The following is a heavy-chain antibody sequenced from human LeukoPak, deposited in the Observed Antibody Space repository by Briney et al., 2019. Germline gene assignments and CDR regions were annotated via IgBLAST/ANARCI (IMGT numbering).Heavy chain of an antibody. CDR2: ISGSGGST. Sequence: GGSLRLSCAASGFTFSEHYMDWVRQAPGKGLEWVSAISGSGGSTYYADSVKGRFTISRDNSKNTLYLQMNSLRAEDTAVYYCAKADAGELLLFDYWGQGTLVTVSS. CDR3: AKADAGELLLFDY. D-gene: IGHD1-26*01. CDR1: GFTFSEHY. J-gene: IGHJ4*02. V-gene: IGHV3-23*01.